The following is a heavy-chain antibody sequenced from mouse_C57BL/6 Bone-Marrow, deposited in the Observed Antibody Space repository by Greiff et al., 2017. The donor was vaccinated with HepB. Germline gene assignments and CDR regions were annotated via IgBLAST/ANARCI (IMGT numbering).Heavy chain of an antibody. Sequence: VQLQQSGAELVKPGASVKLSCKASGYTFTSYWMHWVKQRPGQGLEWIGMIHPNSGSTNYNEKFKSKATLTVDKSSSTAYMQLSSLTSEDSAVYYCARVYYDYDWFAYWGQGTLVTVSA. CDR1: GYTFTSYW. V-gene: IGHV1-64*01. CDR3: ARVYYDYDWFAY. D-gene: IGHD2-4*01. CDR2: IHPNSGST. J-gene: IGHJ3*01.